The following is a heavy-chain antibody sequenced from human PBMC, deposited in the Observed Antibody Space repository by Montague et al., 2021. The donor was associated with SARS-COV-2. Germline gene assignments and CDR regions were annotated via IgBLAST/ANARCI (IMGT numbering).Heavy chain of an antibody. CDR2: IYYSGTT. CDR3: ATIAETGTEGGVDY. J-gene: IGHJ4*02. D-gene: IGHD6-19*01. V-gene: IGHV4-39*01. Sequence: SETLSLTCTVSGGSISSTTYYWGLIRQPPGKGLEWIGSIYYSGTTYYNPSLKGRVTMSIDTSKNQFSLKLRSMTAAETAVFYCATIAETGTEGGVDYWGQGALVTVSS. CDR1: GGSISSTTYY.